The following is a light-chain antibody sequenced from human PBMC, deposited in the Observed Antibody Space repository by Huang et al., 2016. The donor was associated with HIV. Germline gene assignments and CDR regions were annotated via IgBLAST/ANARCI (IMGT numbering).Light chain of an antibody. V-gene: IGKV3D-20*01. CDR3: QQYGSSSLS. J-gene: IGKJ4*01. CDR1: QRVNSTY. Sequence: EIVLTQSPATLSLSPGERATLSCGASQRVNSTYLAWYQQKPGLAPRLVIYDSSSRAAGIPDRFSGSGSGTDFTLTISRLEAEDFVVYYCQQYGSSSLSFGGGTKVEIK. CDR2: DSS.